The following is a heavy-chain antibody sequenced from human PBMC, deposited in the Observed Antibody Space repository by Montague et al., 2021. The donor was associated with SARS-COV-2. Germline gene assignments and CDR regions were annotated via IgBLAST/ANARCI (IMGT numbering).Heavy chain of an antibody. Sequence: PALVKPTQTLTLTCTFSGFSLNTGGMSVSWIRQPPGKALEWLARIDWDDDKYYITSLKTRLAITKGTSKNQVVLTMTNMDPADTATYYCAHRLPGFQWFGEDTFDYWGQGTLVTVSS. CDR3: AHRLPGFQWFGEDTFDY. D-gene: IGHD3-10*01. J-gene: IGHJ4*02. V-gene: IGHV2-70*12. CDR2: IDWDDDK. CDR1: GFSLNTGGMS.